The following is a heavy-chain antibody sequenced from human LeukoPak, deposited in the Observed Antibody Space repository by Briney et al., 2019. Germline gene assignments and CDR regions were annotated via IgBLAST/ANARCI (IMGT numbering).Heavy chain of an antibody. CDR2: ISGSGGST. CDR3: AKQHYDFWSGYYFSP. Sequence: GSLRLSCAASGFTFSSYAMSWVRQAPGKGLEWVSAISGSGGSTYYADSVKGRFTISRDNSKNTLYLQMNSLRAEDTAVYYCAKQHYDFWSGYYFSPWGQGTLVTVSS. CDR1: GFTFSSYA. J-gene: IGHJ5*02. D-gene: IGHD3-3*01. V-gene: IGHV3-23*01.